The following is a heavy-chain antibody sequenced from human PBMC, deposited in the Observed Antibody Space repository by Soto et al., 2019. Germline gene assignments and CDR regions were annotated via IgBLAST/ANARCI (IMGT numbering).Heavy chain of an antibody. CDR1: GYTFTSYY. CDR3: ATSWELGLYYYYGMDA. V-gene: IGHV1-46*03. J-gene: IGHJ6*02. CDR2: INPSGGST. D-gene: IGHD1-26*01. Sequence: ASVKVSCKASGYTFTSYYMHWVRQAPGQGLEWMGIINPSGGSTSYAQKFQGRVTMTRDTSTSTVYMELSSLRSEDTAVYYCATSWELGLYYYYGMDAWGQGTTVTVS.